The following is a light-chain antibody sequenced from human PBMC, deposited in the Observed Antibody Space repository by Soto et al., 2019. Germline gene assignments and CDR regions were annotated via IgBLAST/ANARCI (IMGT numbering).Light chain of an antibody. CDR3: QQYATSPLT. V-gene: IGKV3-20*01. CDR2: GAS. J-gene: IGKJ4*01. CDR1: QSISSN. Sequence: EIVMTQSPATLSVSPGERATLSCRASQSISSNLVWYQQKAGQAPRLLIYGASTRATGIPDRFSGSGSGTDFTLTITRVEPEDFAVYYCQQYATSPLTFGGGTKVDI.